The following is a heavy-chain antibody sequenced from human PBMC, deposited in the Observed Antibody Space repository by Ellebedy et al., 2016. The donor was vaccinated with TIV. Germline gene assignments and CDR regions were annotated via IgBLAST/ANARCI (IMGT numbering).Heavy chain of an antibody. CDR1: GFRFNNYW. V-gene: IGHV5-51*01. Sequence: GESLNISCKGSGFRFNNYWIGWVRQMPGKGLEWMGVIHPGGTETRYSPSFEGHITISADTSVNTAYLQWSSLRASDTAMYYCVRITADDVLDYWGQGSLVTVSS. CDR3: VRITADDVLDY. CDR2: IHPGGTET. J-gene: IGHJ4*02. D-gene: IGHD2-21*02.